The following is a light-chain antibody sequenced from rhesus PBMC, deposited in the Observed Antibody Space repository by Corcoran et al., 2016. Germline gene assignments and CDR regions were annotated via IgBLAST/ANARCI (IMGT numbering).Light chain of an antibody. CDR2: KAS. CDR1: ENVNNY. CDR3: QHAFGVPYS. J-gene: IGKJ2*01. Sequence: DIQMTQSPSSLSASVGDRVTITCRASENVNNYLNWHQQKPGRASKLLIYKASTLQSGVPSRFSGSGSGTDYTFTISGLQPEDVATYYCQHAFGVPYSFGQGTKVEIK. V-gene: IGKV1-74*01.